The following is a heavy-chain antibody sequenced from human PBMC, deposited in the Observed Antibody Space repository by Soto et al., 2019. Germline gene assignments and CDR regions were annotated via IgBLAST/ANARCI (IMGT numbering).Heavy chain of an antibody. D-gene: IGHD3-22*01. J-gene: IGHJ5*02. CDR3: AIDAMIATAKGALYNWFDP. V-gene: IGHV3-30*03. Sequence: QVQLVESGGGVVQPGRSLRLSCAASGFTFSSYGMHWVRQAPGKGLEWVAVISYDGSNKFYADSVKGRLTISRDNSKNTVFLPVNSLRVEDTAVYYSAIDAMIATAKGALYNWFDPWGQGTLVTVSS. CDR2: ISYDGSNK. CDR1: GFTFSSYG.